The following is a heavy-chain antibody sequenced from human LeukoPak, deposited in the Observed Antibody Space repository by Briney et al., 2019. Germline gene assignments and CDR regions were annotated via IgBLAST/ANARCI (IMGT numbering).Heavy chain of an antibody. CDR1: GFTFNIYG. D-gene: IGHD2-15*01. V-gene: IGHV3-30*02. Sequence: GGSLRLSCAVSGFTFNIYGMHWVRQAPGKGLEWVAFTRYDATKKYYADSVKDRFTISRDDSKNTLHLQMNSLRAEDTAVYYCANWPRYCSGGSCYSWGQGTLVTVSS. CDR3: ANWPRYCSGGSCYS. CDR2: TRYDATKK. J-gene: IGHJ4*02.